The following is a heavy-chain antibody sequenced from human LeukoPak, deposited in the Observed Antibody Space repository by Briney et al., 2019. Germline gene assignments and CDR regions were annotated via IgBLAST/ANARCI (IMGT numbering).Heavy chain of an antibody. Sequence: ASVKVSCKASGYTFTRFYFHWLRQAPGQGLEWMGRINPSGGDTSYVQKFQGRVTMTRDMSTNTVYMELSGLRFEDSAVYYRARGLGVVPAAWGQGTLVTVSS. J-gene: IGHJ5*02. CDR3: ARGLGVVPAA. D-gene: IGHD2-2*01. CDR2: INPSGGDT. CDR1: GYTFTRFY. V-gene: IGHV1-46*01.